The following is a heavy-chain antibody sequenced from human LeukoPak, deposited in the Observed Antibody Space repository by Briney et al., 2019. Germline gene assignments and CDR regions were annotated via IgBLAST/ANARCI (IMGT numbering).Heavy chain of an antibody. Sequence: GGSLRLSCAASGFTFSSYEMNWVRQAPGKGLEWVSYISSSGSTIYYADSVKGRFTISRDNAKNSLYLQMNSLRAEDTAVYYCARNRGSSGYCDSWGQGTLVTVSS. CDR1: GFTFSSYE. D-gene: IGHD3-22*01. CDR2: ISSSGSTI. J-gene: IGHJ4*02. V-gene: IGHV3-48*03. CDR3: ARNRGSSGYCDS.